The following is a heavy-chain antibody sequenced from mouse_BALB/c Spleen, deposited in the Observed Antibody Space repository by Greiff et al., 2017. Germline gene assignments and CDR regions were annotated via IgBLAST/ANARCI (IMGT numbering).Heavy chain of an antibody. CDR3: AREGRRYDDRPTMDY. V-gene: IGHV2-9*02. D-gene: IGHD2-14*01. Sequence: VMLVESGPGLVEPSQSLSISCNASGFSLSSYGVHWVRQPPGKGLEWLGVIWAGGSIIYYSALMDRLSISKDNSKSQGFLKMNSLQTDDTAMYYCAREGRRYDDRPTMDYWGQGTSVTVSS. CDR1: GFSLSSYG. J-gene: IGHJ4*01. CDR2: IWAGGSI.